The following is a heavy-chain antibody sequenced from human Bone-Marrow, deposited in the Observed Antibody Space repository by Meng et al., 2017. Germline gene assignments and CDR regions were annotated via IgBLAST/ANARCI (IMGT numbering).Heavy chain of an antibody. J-gene: IGHJ4*02. CDR1: GGSFSGYY. D-gene: IGHD2-15*01. V-gene: IGHV4-34*01. Sequence: QVTLQQWWEGLLKPSETLSLTCAVYGGSFSGYYWSWIRQPPGKGLEWIGEINHSGSTNYNPSLKSRVTISVDTSKNQFSLKLSSVTAADTAVYYCARGRVVAATNPKFDYWGQGTLVTVSS. CDR3: ARGRVVAATNPKFDY. CDR2: INHSGST.